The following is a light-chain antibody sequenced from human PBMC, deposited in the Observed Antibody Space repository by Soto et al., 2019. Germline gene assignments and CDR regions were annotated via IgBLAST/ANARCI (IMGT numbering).Light chain of an antibody. CDR1: SSDVGGYNY. J-gene: IGLJ3*02. Sequence: QSALTQPASVSGSPGQSITISCTGTSSDVGGYNYVSWYQQHPGKAPKLMIYEVSNRPSGVSNRFSGSKSGNTASLAISGLQAEDEADYYCPSYTSSSTWVFGGGTKLTVL. CDR3: PSYTSSSTWV. V-gene: IGLV2-14*01. CDR2: EVS.